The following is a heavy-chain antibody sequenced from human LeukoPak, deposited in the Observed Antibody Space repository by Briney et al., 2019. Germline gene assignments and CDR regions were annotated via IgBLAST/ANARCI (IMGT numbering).Heavy chain of an antibody. V-gene: IGHV1-69*13. Sequence: SVKVSCKASGGTFSSYAISWVRQAPGQGLEWMGGIIPIFGTANYAQKFQGRVTITADESTSTAYMELSSLRSEDTAVYCCARAIVGLGYYYYMDVWGKGTTVTVSS. D-gene: IGHD2/OR15-2a*01. CDR3: ARAIVGLGYYYYMDV. CDR2: IIPIFGTA. CDR1: GGTFSSYA. J-gene: IGHJ6*03.